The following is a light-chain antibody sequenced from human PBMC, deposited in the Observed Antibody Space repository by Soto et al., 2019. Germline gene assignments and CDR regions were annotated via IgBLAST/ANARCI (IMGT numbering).Light chain of an antibody. J-gene: IGKJ5*01. CDR3: QQYGTSEII. CDR2: DTS. V-gene: IGKV3-20*01. Sequence: EIVLTQSPGTLSLSPGERATLSCRASQSLTNSFIAWYQQKPGQAPRLLIYDTSSRATGIPDRFSGSGSGTDFTLTISRLEPEDCAVFFCQQYGTSEIIFGQGKRLEIK. CDR1: QSLTNSF.